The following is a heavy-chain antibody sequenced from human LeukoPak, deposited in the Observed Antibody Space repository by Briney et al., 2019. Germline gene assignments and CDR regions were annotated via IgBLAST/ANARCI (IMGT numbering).Heavy chain of an antibody. CDR1: GFTFSSYS. J-gene: IGHJ4*02. Sequence: SGGSVRLSCAASGFTFSSYSMIWVRPAPGQGLEWVSVISRESRNIFYADSVKGRFTVSRDNAKSSLYLQMNSLRAEDTAVYYCATSPPGGPIDNWGQGTLVTVSS. D-gene: IGHD3-16*01. V-gene: IGHV3-21*01. CDR2: ISRESRNI. CDR3: ATSPPGGPIDN.